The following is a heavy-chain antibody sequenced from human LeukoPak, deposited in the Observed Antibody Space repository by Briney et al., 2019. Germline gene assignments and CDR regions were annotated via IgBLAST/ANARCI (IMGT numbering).Heavy chain of an antibody. V-gene: IGHV3-7*01. D-gene: IGHD4-17*01. CDR3: VRLFGGVTTFDY. J-gene: IGHJ4*02. Sequence: GGSLRLSCAASGFTFSAYWTSWVRQGPGKGLDWVASINPDGSGTRYVDSVRGRFTISRDNAQNSLYLHMNSLSAEDTAVYYCVRLFGGVTTFDYWGQGTLITVSS. CDR2: INPDGSGT. CDR1: GFTFSAYW.